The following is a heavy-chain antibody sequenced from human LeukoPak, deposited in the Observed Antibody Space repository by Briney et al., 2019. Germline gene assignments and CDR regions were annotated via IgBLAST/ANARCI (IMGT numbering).Heavy chain of an antibody. CDR1: GGSISSSSYY. CDR3: ARLQAYGSGFDY. Sequence: SETLSLTCTVSGGSISSSSYYWGWVRQPPGKGLEWIGSIHYSGSTYYNPSLKRRVTISVDTSKNQFSLKLSSVTAADTAVYYCARLQAYGSGFDYWGQGTLVTVSS. CDR2: IHYSGST. V-gene: IGHV4-39*01. J-gene: IGHJ4*02. D-gene: IGHD3-10*01.